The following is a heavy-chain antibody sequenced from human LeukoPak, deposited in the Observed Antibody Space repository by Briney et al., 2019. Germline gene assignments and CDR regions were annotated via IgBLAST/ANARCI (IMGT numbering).Heavy chain of an antibody. D-gene: IGHD6-13*01. CDR2: INPSGGST. CDR1: GYTYTSYY. CDR3: ARVGVSNWFDP. V-gene: IGHV1-46*01. J-gene: IGHJ5*02. Sequence: ASVKVSCKASGYTYTSYYMHWVRQAPGQGLEWMGIINPSGGSTSYAQKFQGRVTMTWDTSTSTVYMELSSLRSEDTAVYYCARVGVSNWFDPWAREPWSPSPQ.